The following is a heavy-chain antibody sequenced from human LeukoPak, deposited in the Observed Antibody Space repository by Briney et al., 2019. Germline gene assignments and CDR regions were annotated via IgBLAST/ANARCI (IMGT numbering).Heavy chain of an antibody. CDR2: ISGSGANT. CDR3: AKEGAGYTNPYYFDY. CDR1: GFTFRTYA. D-gene: IGHD3-16*02. Sequence: GGSLRLSCAASGFTFRTYAMSCVRQAPGEGLGWVSTISGSGANTYYADSVRGRVTISRDNSKNTLYLHMNSLRAEDTAVYYCAKEGAGYTNPYYFDYWGQGTLVIVSS. V-gene: IGHV3-23*01. J-gene: IGHJ4*02.